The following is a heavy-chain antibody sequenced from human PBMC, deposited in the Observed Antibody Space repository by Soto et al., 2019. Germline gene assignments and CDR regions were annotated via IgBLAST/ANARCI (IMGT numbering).Heavy chain of an antibody. Sequence: ASVKVSCKASGYTFPSYGISWVRQAPGQGLEWMGWINAYNGNTNYAQKLQGRVTMTTDTSTSTAYMELRSLRSDDTAVYYCARDPALGYYYYMDVWGKGTTDTVSS. D-gene: IGHD7-27*01. CDR3: ARDPALGYYYYMDV. J-gene: IGHJ6*03. V-gene: IGHV1-18*01. CDR1: GYTFPSYG. CDR2: INAYNGNT.